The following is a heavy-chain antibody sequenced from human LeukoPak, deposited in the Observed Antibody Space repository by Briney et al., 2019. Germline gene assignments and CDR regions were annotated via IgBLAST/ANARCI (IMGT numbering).Heavy chain of an antibody. Sequence: PSESLSLTCTVSGGSISSYYWNWIRQPPGKGLQWIGYICYSGTTNYNPSLKTRVTISVDTSKNQFSLKLSSVTAADTAVYYCARESTAGWFDPWGQGTLVTVSS. CDR2: ICYSGTT. CDR3: ARESTAGWFDP. CDR1: GGSISSYY. J-gene: IGHJ5*02. V-gene: IGHV4-59*01.